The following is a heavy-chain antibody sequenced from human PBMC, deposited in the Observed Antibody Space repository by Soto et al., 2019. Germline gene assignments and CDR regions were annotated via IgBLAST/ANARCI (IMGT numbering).Heavy chain of an antibody. CDR1: GGSISSYY. Sequence: SETLSLTCTVSGGSISSYYWSWIRQPAGKGLEWIGRIYANGNSDYNPSLKSRVTVSIDTSKNQFSLKVTSVTAADTAVYYCARGAGPPWFDPWGQGTLVTVSS. V-gene: IGHV4-4*07. CDR2: IYANGNS. CDR3: ARGAGPPWFDP. J-gene: IGHJ5*02.